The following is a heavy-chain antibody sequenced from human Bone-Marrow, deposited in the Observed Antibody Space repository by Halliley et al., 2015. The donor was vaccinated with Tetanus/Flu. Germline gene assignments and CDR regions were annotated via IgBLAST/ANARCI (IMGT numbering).Heavy chain of an antibody. V-gene: IGHV4-34*12. CDR3: MRTEGPYYNGMDV. Sequence: LVKPSETLSLTCGVSGGSLSGYYWSWIRQPPGKGLEWIGEIIKTGSTDYNPSLRSRVTISVDTSKNQISLNLRSVTAADSAVYYCMRTEGPYYNGMDVWGQGTTVTVSS. J-gene: IGHJ6*02. CDR1: GGSLSGYY. CDR2: IIKTGST.